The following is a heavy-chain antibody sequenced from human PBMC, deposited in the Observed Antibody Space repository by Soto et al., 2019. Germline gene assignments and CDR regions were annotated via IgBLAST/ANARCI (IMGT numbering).Heavy chain of an antibody. CDR1: GFKFSNYA. D-gene: IGHD3-16*01. V-gene: IGHV3-23*01. CDR2: ISATGGGT. J-gene: IGHJ4*02. Sequence: PRLSCAASGFKFSNYAMSWVRQAPGQGLEWVSLISATGGGTYYADSVKGRFTISRDNSHNTLYLQVHSLTAEDTAVYYCAKDRRAGGNSAFYFDFWGQGAQVTVSS. CDR3: AKDRRAGGNSAFYFDF.